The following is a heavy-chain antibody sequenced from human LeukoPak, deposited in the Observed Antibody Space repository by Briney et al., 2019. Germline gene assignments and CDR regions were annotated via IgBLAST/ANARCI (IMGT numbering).Heavy chain of an antibody. CDR2: INHSGST. V-gene: IGHV4-34*01. CDR1: GGSFSGYY. Sequence: SETLSLTCAVYGGSFSGYYWSWIRQPPGKGLEWIGEINHSGSTNYNPSLKSRVTISVDTSKNQFSLKLSSVTAADTAVYYCARGRGYCSSTSCYRWFDYWGQGTLVTVSS. CDR3: ARGRGYCSSTSCYRWFDY. D-gene: IGHD2-2*02. J-gene: IGHJ4*02.